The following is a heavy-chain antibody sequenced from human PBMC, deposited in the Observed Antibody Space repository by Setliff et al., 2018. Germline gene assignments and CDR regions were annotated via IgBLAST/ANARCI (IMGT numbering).Heavy chain of an antibody. CDR2: ISHSGST. CDR1: GYSINSDCF. J-gene: IGHJ6*02. Sequence: PSETLSLTCAVSGYSINSDCFWGWIRQPPGKGLEWIGTISHSGSTSYNSSLKSRVTMSVDTSKNQFFLKLSSVTAADTAVYYCAKEHVVISFVTNTHHHYGMDVWGQGTTVTVS. D-gene: IGHD2-8*01. CDR3: AKEHVVISFVTNTHHHYGMDV. V-gene: IGHV4-38-2*02.